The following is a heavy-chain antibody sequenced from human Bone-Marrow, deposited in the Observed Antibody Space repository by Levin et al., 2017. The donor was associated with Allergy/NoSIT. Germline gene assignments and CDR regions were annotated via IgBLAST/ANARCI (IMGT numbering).Heavy chain of an antibody. CDR3: ARSISGTNWFDP. Sequence: SCKASGGTFSSYTISWVRQAPGQGLEWMGRIIPIIAITNYAQKFQGRVTITADKSTSTAYMELSSLRSDDTAVYYCARSISGTNWFDPWGQGTLVTVSS. CDR1: GGTFSSYT. D-gene: IGHD6-6*01. V-gene: IGHV1-69*02. CDR2: IIPIIAIT. J-gene: IGHJ5*02.